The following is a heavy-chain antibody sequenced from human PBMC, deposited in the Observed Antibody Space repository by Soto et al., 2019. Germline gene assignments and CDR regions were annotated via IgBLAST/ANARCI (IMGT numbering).Heavy chain of an antibody. CDR1: GGSITSYH. CDR3: AKRTLRRLRFVETH. J-gene: IGHJ4*02. CDR2: TSYTGNT. Sequence: PSETLSLTCVVSGGSITSYHWSWIRQFPGKGLEWIAYTSYTGNTNYNPSLQSRVTISMDTSKNQFSLNLTSVTAADTAVYYCAKRTLRRLRFVETHWGQGTLVTVSS. D-gene: IGHD3-3*01. V-gene: IGHV4-59*12.